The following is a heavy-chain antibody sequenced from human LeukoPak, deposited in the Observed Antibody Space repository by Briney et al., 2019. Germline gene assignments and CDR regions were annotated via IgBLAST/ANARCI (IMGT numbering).Heavy chain of an antibody. J-gene: IGHJ4*02. CDR3: ARGESAVTSYLHF. CDR2: ISSSGSTI. CDR1: GFTFSNYA. D-gene: IGHD4-17*01. V-gene: IGHV3-48*02. Sequence: PGGSLRLSCAASGFTFSNYAMNWVRQAPGKGLEWVSYISSSGSTIYYADSVKGRFTISRDNAKNSLYLQMNSLRHEDTALYYCARGESAVTSYLHFWGQGTLVTVSS.